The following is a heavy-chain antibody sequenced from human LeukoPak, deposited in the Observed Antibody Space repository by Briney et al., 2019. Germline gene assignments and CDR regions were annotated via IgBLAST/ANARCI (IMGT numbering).Heavy chain of an antibody. CDR3: ARASSGARGAFDI. V-gene: IGHV3-21*01. D-gene: IGHD1-26*01. CDR2: ISSSSSYI. CDR1: GFTFSSYS. J-gene: IGHJ3*02. Sequence: RSGGSLRLSCAASGFTFSSYSMNWVRQAPGKGLEWVSSISSSSSYIYYADSVKGRFTISRDNAKNSLYLQMNSLRAEDTAVYYCARASSGARGAFDIWGQGTMVTVSS.